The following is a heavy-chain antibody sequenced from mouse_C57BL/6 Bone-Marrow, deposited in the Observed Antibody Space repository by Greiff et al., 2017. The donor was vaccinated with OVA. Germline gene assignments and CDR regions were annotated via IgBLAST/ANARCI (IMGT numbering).Heavy chain of an antibody. V-gene: IGHV14-4*01. CDR2: IDPENGDT. CDR3: TLIVTVDY. CDR1: GFNIKDDY. Sequence: EVQLQQSGAELVRPGASVKLSCTASGFNIKDDYMHWVKQRPEQGLEWIGWIDPENGDTEYASKFQGKATITVDTSSNTAYLQLSSLTSEDTAVYYCTLIVTVDYWGQGTTLTVSS. J-gene: IGHJ2*01. D-gene: IGHD2-5*01.